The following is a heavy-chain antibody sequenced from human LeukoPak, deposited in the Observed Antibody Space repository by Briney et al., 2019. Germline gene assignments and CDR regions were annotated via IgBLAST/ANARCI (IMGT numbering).Heavy chain of an antibody. CDR3: AKTFPYGTTWFGFCDY. V-gene: IGHV3-23*01. D-gene: IGHD3-10*01. Sequence: SGGSLRLSCAASGFPFSNNVMTWVRQAPGRGLDWLSAISGGGGDTYYADSVKGRFTISRDNSKNILYLQMSSLTAEDTAVYYCAKTFPYGTTWFGFCDYWGQGALVTVSS. J-gene: IGHJ4*02. CDR1: GFPFSNNV. CDR2: ISGGGGDT.